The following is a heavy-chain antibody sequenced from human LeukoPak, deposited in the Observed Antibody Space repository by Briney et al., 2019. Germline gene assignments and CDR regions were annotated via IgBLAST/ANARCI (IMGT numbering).Heavy chain of an antibody. Sequence: PGRSLRLSCAASGFTFSSYGMHWVRQAPGKGLEWVAVISYDGSNKYYADSVKGRFTVSRDNSKNTLDLQMSSLRAEDTAVYYCAREQYGSDDALDIWGQGTLVTVSS. CDR2: ISYDGSNK. CDR3: AREQYGSDDALDI. CDR1: GFTFSSYG. J-gene: IGHJ3*02. D-gene: IGHD3-10*01. V-gene: IGHV3-30*03.